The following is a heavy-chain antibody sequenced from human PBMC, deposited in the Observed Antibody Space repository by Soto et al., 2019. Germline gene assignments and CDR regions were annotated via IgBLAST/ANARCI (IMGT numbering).Heavy chain of an antibody. V-gene: IGHV4-34*01. Sequence: SETLSLTGAVYGGYFSGYCWSWIRQPPGKGLEWIGEINHSGSTNYNPSLKSRVTISVDTSKNQFSLKLSSVTAADTAVYYCGSLDYYYMDVWGKGTTVTVSS. CDR1: GGYFSGYC. J-gene: IGHJ6*03. CDR2: INHSGST. CDR3: GSLDYYYMDV.